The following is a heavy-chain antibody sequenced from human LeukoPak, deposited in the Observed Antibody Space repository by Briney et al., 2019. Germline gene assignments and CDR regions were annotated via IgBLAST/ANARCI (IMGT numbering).Heavy chain of an antibody. CDR2: ISGSSSTI. CDR1: GFTFSSYS. Sequence: GGSLRLSCAASGFTFSSYSMNWVRQAPGKGLEGVSYISGSSSTIYYADSVKGRFTISRDNAKNSLYLQMNSLRAEDTAVYYCAREENDFWSGYYLEDYYYYYMDVWGKGTTVTVSS. D-gene: IGHD3-3*01. CDR3: AREENDFWSGYYLEDYYYYYMDV. J-gene: IGHJ6*03. V-gene: IGHV3-48*01.